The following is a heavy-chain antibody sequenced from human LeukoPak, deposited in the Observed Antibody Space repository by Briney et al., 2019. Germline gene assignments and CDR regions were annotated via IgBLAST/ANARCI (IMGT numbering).Heavy chain of an antibody. CDR1: GGYISSYY. CDR3: AREGDGCNGIAFDI. Sequence: SETLSLTCTVSGGYISSYYWSWIRQPPGKGLEWIGYIYYSGSTNYNPSLKSRVTISVDTSNNQFSLKLSSVTAADTAVYYCAREGDGCNGIAFDIWGQGTMVSVSS. V-gene: IGHV4-59*01. CDR2: IYYSGST. J-gene: IGHJ3*02. D-gene: IGHD5-24*01.